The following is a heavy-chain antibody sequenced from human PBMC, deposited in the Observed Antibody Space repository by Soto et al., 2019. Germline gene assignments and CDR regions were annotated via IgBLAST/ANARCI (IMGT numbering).Heavy chain of an antibody. D-gene: IGHD3-10*01. V-gene: IGHV1-58*01. CDR3: AAIRLYGSGSLLFDI. J-gene: IGHJ3*02. Sequence: QMQLVQSGPEVKKPGTSVKVSCKASGFTFTSSAVQWVRQARGQRLEWIGWIVVGSGNTNYAQKFQERVTITRDMSTSTAYMELSSLRSEDTAVYYCAAIRLYGSGSLLFDIWGQGTMVTVSS. CDR2: IVVGSGNT. CDR1: GFTFTSSA.